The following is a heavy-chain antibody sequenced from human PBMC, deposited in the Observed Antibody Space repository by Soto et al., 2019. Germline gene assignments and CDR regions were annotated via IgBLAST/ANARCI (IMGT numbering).Heavy chain of an antibody. V-gene: IGHV1-69*12. CDR3: ARGNHRWLQLWYFDL. Sequence: QVQLVQSGAEVKKPGSSVTVSCKASGGTFSSYTISWVRQAPGQGLEWMGGIIPIFGTANYAQKFQGRVTIPANESTSTAYMGWSSLRSEDTAVYYCARGNHRWLQLWYFDLWGRGTRVTVSS. CDR2: IIPIFGTA. D-gene: IGHD5-12*01. CDR1: GGTFSSYT. J-gene: IGHJ2*01.